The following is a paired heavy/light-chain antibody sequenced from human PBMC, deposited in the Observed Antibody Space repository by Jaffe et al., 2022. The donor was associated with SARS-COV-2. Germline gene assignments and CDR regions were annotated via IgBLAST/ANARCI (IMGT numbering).Light chain of an antibody. V-gene: IGLV1-47*01. J-gene: IGLJ3*02. Sequence: QSVLTQPPSASGTPGQRVTISCSGSRSNIGSKNVYWYHQLPGTAPKLLIYKNNQRPSGVPDRFSGSKSGTSASLAISGLRSEDDADYYCATWDDSLSGWVFGGGTKLTVL. CDR2: KNN. CDR3: ATWDDSLSGWV. CDR1: RSNIGSKN.
Heavy chain of an antibody. Sequence: EVQLVESGGGLVKPGGSLRPSCAASGFTFSNAWMGWVRQAPGKGLEWVGRIKSKAAGGTTDYAAPVKGRFTILRDDSKNTLYLQMNSLRTEDTAVYYCVLSPWDRDAFDIWGQGTMVTVSS. D-gene: IGHD1-26*01. J-gene: IGHJ3*02. CDR1: GFTFSNAW. CDR3: VLSPWDRDAFDI. CDR2: IKSKAAGGTT. V-gene: IGHV3-15*01.